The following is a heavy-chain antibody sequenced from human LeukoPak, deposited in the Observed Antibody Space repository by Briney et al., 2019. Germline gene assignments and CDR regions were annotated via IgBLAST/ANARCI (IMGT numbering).Heavy chain of an antibody. CDR1: GGSFSGYY. CDR3: ARQNGGSWNYYYYMDV. J-gene: IGHJ6*03. CDR2: INHSGST. V-gene: IGHV4-34*01. Sequence: PSETLSPTCAVYGGSFSGYYWSWIRQPPGKGLEWIGEINHSGSTNYNPSLKSRVTISVDTSKNQFSLKLSSVTAADTAVYYCARQNGGSWNYYYYMDVWGKGTTVTVSS. D-gene: IGHD1-26*01.